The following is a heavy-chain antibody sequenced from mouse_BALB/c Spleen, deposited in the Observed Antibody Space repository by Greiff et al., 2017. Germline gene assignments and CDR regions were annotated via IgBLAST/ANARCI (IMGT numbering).Heavy chain of an antibody. CDR2: ISSGSSTI. J-gene: IGHJ4*01. D-gene: IGHD3-3*01. Sequence: EVKLEESGGGLVQPGGSRKLSCAASGFTFSSFGMHWVRQAPEKGLEWVAYISSGSSTIYYADTVKGRFTISSDNPKNTLFLQMTSLRSEDTAMYYCARWGDRVDYAMDYWGQGTSVTVS. CDR1: GFTFSSFG. CDR3: ARWGDRVDYAMDY. V-gene: IGHV5-17*02.